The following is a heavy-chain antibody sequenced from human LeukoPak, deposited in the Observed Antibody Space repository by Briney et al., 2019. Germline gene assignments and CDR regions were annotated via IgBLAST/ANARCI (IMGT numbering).Heavy chain of an antibody. CDR3: ASNYYDGSGGGAFDI. Sequence: SETLSLTCTVSGGSISSNSNYWGWIRHPPGKRLEWIGSIYDSGTTYSNPSLKSRITICVASSKNQFSLKLSSVTAADTAVYYCASNYYDGSGGGAFDIWGQGTMVTVSS. V-gene: IGHV4-39*01. D-gene: IGHD3-22*01. J-gene: IGHJ3*02. CDR1: GGSISSNSNY. CDR2: IYDSGTT.